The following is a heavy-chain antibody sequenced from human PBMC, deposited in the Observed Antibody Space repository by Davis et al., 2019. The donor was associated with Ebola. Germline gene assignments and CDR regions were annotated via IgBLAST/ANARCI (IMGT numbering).Heavy chain of an antibody. V-gene: IGHV3-33*08. D-gene: IGHD3-3*01. CDR1: GFTFSSYA. Sequence: GESLKISCAASGFTFSSYAMSWVRQAPGKGLEWVAVIWHDGSNKYHADSVKGRFTISRDNSKNTLYLQMNNLRAEDTAVYYCARLGYELNYWGQGTLVTVSS. CDR2: IWHDGSNK. J-gene: IGHJ4*02. CDR3: ARLGYELNY.